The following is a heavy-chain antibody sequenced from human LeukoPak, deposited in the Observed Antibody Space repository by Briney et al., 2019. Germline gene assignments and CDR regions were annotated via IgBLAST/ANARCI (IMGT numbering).Heavy chain of an antibody. D-gene: IGHD3-10*01. CDR2: INPNSGGT. CDR3: ARDPPIGGADVFDI. Sequence: ASVKVSCKAARYTFTGYYMHWVRQAPGQGLEWMGWINPNSGGTNYAQKFQGRVTMTRDTSISTAYMELSRLTSDDTAVYYCARDPPIGGADVFDIWGQGTMVTVSS. J-gene: IGHJ3*02. V-gene: IGHV1-2*02. CDR1: RYTFTGYY.